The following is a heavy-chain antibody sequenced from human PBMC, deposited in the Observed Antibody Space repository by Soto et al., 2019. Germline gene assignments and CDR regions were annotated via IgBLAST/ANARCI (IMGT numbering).Heavy chain of an antibody. Sequence: SETLSLTCTVSGGSISSGDYYWSWIRQPPGKGLEWIGYIYYSGSTYYNPSLKSRVTISVDTSKNQFSLKLSSVTAADTAVYYCASHGGYYDSSGYYYSYFDYWGQGTLLTVST. J-gene: IGHJ4*02. D-gene: IGHD3-22*01. CDR2: IYYSGST. CDR1: GGSISSGDYY. CDR3: ASHGGYYDSSGYYYSYFDY. V-gene: IGHV4-30-4*01.